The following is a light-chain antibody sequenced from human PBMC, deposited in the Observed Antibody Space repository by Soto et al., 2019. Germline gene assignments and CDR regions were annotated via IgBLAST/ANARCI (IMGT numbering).Light chain of an antibody. CDR1: SSDVGGYNY. J-gene: IGLJ1*01. CDR2: NVY. Sequence: QSALTQPASVSGSPGQSITISCTGTSSDVGGYNYVSWSQQHPGKAPQLMIYNVYDRPSGISYRFSGSKSGNTASLTISGLQGEDEADYYCSAYTVSRTYVFGTGTKLTVL. V-gene: IGLV2-14*03. CDR3: SAYTVSRTYV.